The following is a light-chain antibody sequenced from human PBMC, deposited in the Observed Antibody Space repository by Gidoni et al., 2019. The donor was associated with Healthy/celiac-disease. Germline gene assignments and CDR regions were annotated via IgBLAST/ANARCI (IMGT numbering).Light chain of an antibody. CDR3: QQSYSTLT. CDR1: QSISRY. Sequence: DLQMTQSTSYLSASVGDRVTITCRASQSISRYLNWYQQKPGKAPKLLIYAASSLQSGVPSRVSGSGSGTDFTLTSSSLQPEYFATYYCQQSYSTLTFGGGTKVEIK. J-gene: IGKJ4*01. CDR2: AAS. V-gene: IGKV1-39*01.